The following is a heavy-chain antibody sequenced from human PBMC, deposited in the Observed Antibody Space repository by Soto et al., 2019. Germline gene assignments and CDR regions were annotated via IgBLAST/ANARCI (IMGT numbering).Heavy chain of an antibody. V-gene: IGHV3-23*01. CDR3: VKHSEYQLLSWFDP. J-gene: IGHJ5*02. D-gene: IGHD2-2*01. CDR1: GFTFSTYA. CDR2: ISAGGGNT. Sequence: LESGGGLAQPGGSLRLSCAASGFTFSTYAMSWVRQAPWKGLECVSGISAGGGNTFYADSVRGRFTISRDNSKNTLDLQMSSLRAEDAALYFCVKHSEYQLLSWFDPWGQGTLVTVSS.